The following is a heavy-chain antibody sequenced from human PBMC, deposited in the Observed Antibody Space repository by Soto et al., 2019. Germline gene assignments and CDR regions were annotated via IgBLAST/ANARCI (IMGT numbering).Heavy chain of an antibody. V-gene: IGHV1-3*01. CDR2: INAGNGNT. Sequence: QVQLVQSGAEVKKPGASVKVSCKASGYTFTSYAMHWVRQAPGQRLEWMGWINAGNGNTKYSQKFQGRVTITADESTSTAYMELSSLRSEDTAVYYCARAGQWREINWFDPWGQGTLVTVSS. D-gene: IGHD6-19*01. CDR3: ARAGQWREINWFDP. CDR1: GYTFTSYA. J-gene: IGHJ5*02.